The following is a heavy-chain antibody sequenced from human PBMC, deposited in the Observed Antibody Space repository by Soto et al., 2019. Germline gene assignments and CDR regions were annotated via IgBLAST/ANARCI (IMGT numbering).Heavy chain of an antibody. Sequence: EVQLLESGGGLVQPGGSLRLSCAASGFTFSSYAMSWVRQAPGKGLEWVSAISGSGGSTYYADSVKGRFTISRDNSKNTLYLQMTSLRPEDTAVYYCASQDLKHEWLLLETHIWGQGTLVTVSS. CDR3: ASQDLKHEWLLLETHI. CDR2: ISGSGGST. J-gene: IGHJ4*02. V-gene: IGHV3-23*01. D-gene: IGHD5-12*01. CDR1: GFTFSSYA.